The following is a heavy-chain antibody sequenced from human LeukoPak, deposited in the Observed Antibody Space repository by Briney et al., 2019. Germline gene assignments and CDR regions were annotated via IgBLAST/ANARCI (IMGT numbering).Heavy chain of an antibody. D-gene: IGHD3-10*01. J-gene: IGHJ4*02. Sequence: SETLSLTCTVSGGSISTSSYYWGWIRQPPGKGLEWIGSIYYSGSTYYNPSLKSRVTISVDTSKNQFSLKLTSVTAADTAVYYCARVPSMVRGKQVKGVYFDYWGQGTLVTVSS. CDR3: ARVPSMVRGKQVKGVYFDY. CDR1: GGSISTSSYY. V-gene: IGHV4-39*07. CDR2: IYYSGST.